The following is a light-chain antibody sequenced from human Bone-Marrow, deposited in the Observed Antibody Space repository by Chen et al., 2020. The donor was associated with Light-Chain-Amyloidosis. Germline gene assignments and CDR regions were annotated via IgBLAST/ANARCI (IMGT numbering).Light chain of an antibody. CDR3: QVWDRSSDGPV. CDR1: NIGSTS. V-gene: IGLV3-21*02. Sequence: SYVLTQPSSVSVAPGQTATIACGGNNIGSTSVHWYQQTPGQAPLLVVNDYSDRPPGIPERLSGSNSGNTATMTISRVEAGDEADYYCQVWDRSSDGPVFGGGTKLTVL. CDR2: DYS. J-gene: IGLJ3*02.